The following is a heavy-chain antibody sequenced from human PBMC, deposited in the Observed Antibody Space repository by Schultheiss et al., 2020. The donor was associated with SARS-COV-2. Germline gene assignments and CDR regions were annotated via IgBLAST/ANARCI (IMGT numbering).Heavy chain of an antibody. D-gene: IGHD3-3*01. CDR2: ISYDGSNK. V-gene: IGHV3-30-3*01. CDR3: AKAGLWSGYWEYNYYYGMDV. CDR1: GFTFSSYA. Sequence: GGSLRLSCAASGFTFSSYAMHWVRQAPGKGLEWVAVISYDGSNKYYADSVKGRFTISRENAKNSLYLQMNSLRAEDTALYYCAKAGLWSGYWEYNYYYGMDVWGQGTTVTVSS. J-gene: IGHJ6*02.